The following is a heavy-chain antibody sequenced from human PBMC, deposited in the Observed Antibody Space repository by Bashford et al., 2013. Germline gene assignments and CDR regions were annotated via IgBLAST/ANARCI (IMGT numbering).Heavy chain of an antibody. J-gene: IGHJ4*02. V-gene: IGHV4-34*01. D-gene: IGHD5-24*01. CDR1: GGSFSGYY. CDR3: ARVLAGRWATIRGGXFDY. CDR2: INHSGST. Sequence: SSETLSLTCAVYGGSFSGYYWSWIRQPPGKGLEWIGEINHSGSTNYNPSLKSRVTISVDTSKNQFSLKLSSVTAADTAVYYCARVLAGRWATIRGGXFDYWGQGNPGHRLL.